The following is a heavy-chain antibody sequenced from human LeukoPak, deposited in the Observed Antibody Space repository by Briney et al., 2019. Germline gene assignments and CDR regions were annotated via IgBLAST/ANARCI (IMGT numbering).Heavy chain of an antibody. Sequence: SETLSLTCTVSGGSISSSSYYWGWIRQPPGMGLEWIGYIYYSGSTNYNPSLKSRVTISVDTSKNQFSLMLSSVTAADTAVYYCARVAEYYYDSSGYPLDYWGQGTLVTVSS. CDR1: GGSISSSSYY. CDR2: IYYSGST. D-gene: IGHD3-22*01. J-gene: IGHJ4*02. V-gene: IGHV4-61*05. CDR3: ARVAEYYYDSSGYPLDY.